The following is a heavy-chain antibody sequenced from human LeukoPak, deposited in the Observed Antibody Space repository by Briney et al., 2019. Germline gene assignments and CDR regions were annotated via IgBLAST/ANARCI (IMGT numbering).Heavy chain of an antibody. CDR2: IYYSGST. CDR3: ARDVRSIRLTDNWFDP. CDR1: GGSISSYY. Sequence: SETLSLTCTVSGGSISSYYWSWIRQPPGKGLEWIGYIYYSGSTNYNPSLKSRVTISVDTSKNQFSLKLSSVTAADTAVYYCARDVRSIRLTDNWFDPWGQGTLVTVSS. J-gene: IGHJ5*02. V-gene: IGHV4-59*12. D-gene: IGHD5-24*01.